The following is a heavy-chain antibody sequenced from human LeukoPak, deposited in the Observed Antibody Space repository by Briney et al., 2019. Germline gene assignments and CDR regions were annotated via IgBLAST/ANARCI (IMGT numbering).Heavy chain of an antibody. V-gene: IGHV4-61*01. J-gene: IGHJ4*02. CDR1: GGSVSSGSYY. D-gene: IGHD3-10*01. Sequence: PSETLSLTCTVSGGSVSSGSYYWSWIRQPPGKGLEWIGYIYYSGSTNYNPSLKSRVTVSVDTSKNQFSLKLSSVTAADTAVYYCAREPTMVRGVDYWGQGTLVTVSS. CDR3: AREPTMVRGVDY. CDR2: IYYSGST.